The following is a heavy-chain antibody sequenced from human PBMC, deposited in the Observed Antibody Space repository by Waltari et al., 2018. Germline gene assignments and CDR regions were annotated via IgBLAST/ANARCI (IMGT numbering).Heavy chain of an antibody. CDR1: GGTFSSYA. CDR3: ASRTSYYDILTGYSH. J-gene: IGHJ4*02. V-gene: IGHV1-69*14. D-gene: IGHD3-9*01. Sequence: QVQLVQSGAEVKKPGSSVKISCKASGGTFSSYAISWVRQAPGQGLEWMGGIIPIFGTANYAQKFQGRVTITADKSTSTAYMELSSLRSEDTAVYYCASRTSYYDILTGYSHWGQGTLVTVSS. CDR2: IIPIFGTA.